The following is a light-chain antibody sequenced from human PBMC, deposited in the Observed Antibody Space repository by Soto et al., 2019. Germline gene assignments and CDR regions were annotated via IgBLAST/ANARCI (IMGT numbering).Light chain of an antibody. CDR1: QSVSSSY. J-gene: IGKJ1*01. Sequence: EIVMSQFPVTLSVSPGERATLSCRASQSVSSSYLAWYQQKPGQAPRLLIYGASSRATGIPDRFSGSGSGTDFTLTISRLEPEDFAVYYCQQYGSSPTFGQGTKVDIK. V-gene: IGKV3-20*01. CDR2: GAS. CDR3: QQYGSSPT.